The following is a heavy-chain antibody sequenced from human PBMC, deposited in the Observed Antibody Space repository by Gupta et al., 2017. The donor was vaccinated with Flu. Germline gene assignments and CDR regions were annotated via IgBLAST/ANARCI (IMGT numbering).Heavy chain of an antibody. CDR2: ISWNGGRT. D-gene: IGHD2-15*01. Sequence: VRQAPGRGLGWVAGISWNGGRTGYAETVKGRFTFSRDNAKNSLYLQMNSLTTDDTALYYCAKDVGSEVALASWGQGTLVTVSS. J-gene: IGHJ5*02. CDR3: AKDVGSEVALAS. V-gene: IGHV3-9*01.